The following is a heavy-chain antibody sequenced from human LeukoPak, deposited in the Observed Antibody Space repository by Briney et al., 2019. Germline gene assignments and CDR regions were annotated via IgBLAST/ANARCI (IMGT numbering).Heavy chain of an antibody. CDR2: IIPIFGTA. J-gene: IGHJ4*02. CDR1: GGTFSSYT. CDR3: ARTVVPAAIDY. Sequence: GASVKVSCKASGGTFSSYTISWVRQAPGQGLEWMGGIIPIFGTANYAQKFQGRVTITADESTSTAYMELSSLRSEDTAVYYCARTVVPAAIDYWGQGTLVTVSS. D-gene: IGHD2-2*01. V-gene: IGHV1-69*13.